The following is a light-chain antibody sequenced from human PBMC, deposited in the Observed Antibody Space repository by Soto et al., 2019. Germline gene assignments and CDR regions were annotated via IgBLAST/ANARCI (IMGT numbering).Light chain of an antibody. J-gene: IGKJ5*01. Sequence: EIVLTQSPGTLSLSPGERATLSCRASQSVTSSYLAWYQQKPGQAPRLLIYGASSRATGIPDRFSGSGSGTEFTLTISSLQSEDFAVYYCQQRSNWPRTFGQGTRLEV. CDR1: QSVTSSY. V-gene: IGKV3D-20*02. CDR3: QQRSNWPRT. CDR2: GAS.